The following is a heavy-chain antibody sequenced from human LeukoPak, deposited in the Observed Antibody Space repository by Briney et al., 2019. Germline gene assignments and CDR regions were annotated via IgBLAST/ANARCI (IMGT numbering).Heavy chain of an antibody. Sequence: ASVKVSCKASGYTFTSYRMHWVRQAPGQGLEWMGIINPSVGSTRYAQKFQGRVTMTRDMSTSTVYMELSSLRSEDTAIYYCARGIHIRYYYDSSGFDYWGQGTLVTVSS. CDR1: GYTFTSYR. V-gene: IGHV1-46*01. D-gene: IGHD3-22*01. J-gene: IGHJ4*02. CDR3: ARGIHIRYYYDSSGFDY. CDR2: INPSVGST.